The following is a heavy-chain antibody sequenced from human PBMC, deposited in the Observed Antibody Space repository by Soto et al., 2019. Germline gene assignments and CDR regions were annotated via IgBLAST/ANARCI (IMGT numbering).Heavy chain of an antibody. CDR2: ISDSSGKT. V-gene: IGHV3-23*01. J-gene: IGHJ4*02. CDR1: GFTFSTYS. CDR3: AKPYVVGGSSKYIDF. Sequence: PGGSLRLSCAASGFTFSTYSRRWVRQAPGKGLEWVSDISDSSGKTYYADSVKGRFTTSRDNSKNTLFLQMNSLRADDTAVYYCAKPYVVGGSSKYIDFWGQGTLVTVSS. D-gene: IGHD3-10*02.